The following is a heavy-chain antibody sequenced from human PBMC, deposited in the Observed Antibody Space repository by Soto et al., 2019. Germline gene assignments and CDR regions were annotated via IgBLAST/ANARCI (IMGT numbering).Heavy chain of an antibody. V-gene: IGHV4-34*01. D-gene: IGHD6-6*01. J-gene: IGHJ6*02. CDR2: INHSGST. Sequence: PSETLSLTCAVYGGSFSGYYWSWIRQPPGKGLEWIGEINHSGSTNYNPSLKSRVTISVDTSKNQFSLKLSSVTAADTAVYYCARVIAARPHYYYGMEVWGQGTTVTVSS. CDR1: GGSFSGYY. CDR3: ARVIAARPHYYYGMEV.